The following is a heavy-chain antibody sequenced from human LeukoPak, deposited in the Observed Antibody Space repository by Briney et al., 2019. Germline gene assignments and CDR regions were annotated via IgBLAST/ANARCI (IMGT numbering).Heavy chain of an antibody. CDR2: ISSSSYI. CDR1: GFTFSSYS. V-gene: IGHV3-21*01. D-gene: IGHD3-22*01. J-gene: IGHJ3*02. Sequence: GGSLRLSCAASGFTFSSYSMNWVRQAPGKGLEWVSSISSSSYIYYADSVKGRFTISRDNAKNSLYLQMNSLRAEDTAVYYCARDLRGLSYYYDSSGYPDAFDIWGQGTMVTVSS. CDR3: ARDLRGLSYYYDSSGYPDAFDI.